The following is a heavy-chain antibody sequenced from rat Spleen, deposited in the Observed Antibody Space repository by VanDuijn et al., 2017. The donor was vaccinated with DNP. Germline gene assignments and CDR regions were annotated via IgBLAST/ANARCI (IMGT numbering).Heavy chain of an antibody. J-gene: IGHJ1*01. CDR1: GYTFTTYY. D-gene: IGHD1-4*01. V-gene: IGHV1-43*01. CDR2: INTGSGAT. CDR3: ARRRLPYWYFDF. Sequence: QVQLQQSGAELAKPGSSVKISCKASGYTFTTYYISWIKQTTGQDREYIGYINTGSGATNYNEKFRGKATLTVDTSSNTAFMQLSSLTPDDSAVYYCARRRLPYWYFDFWGPGTMVTVSS.